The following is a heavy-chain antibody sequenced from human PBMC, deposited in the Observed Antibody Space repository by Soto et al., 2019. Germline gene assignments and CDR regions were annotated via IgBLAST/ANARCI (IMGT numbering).Heavy chain of an antibody. V-gene: IGHV4-31*03. CDR1: GSSINSGGYC. D-gene: IGHD5-18*01. CDR3: SRGILV. Sequence: SDTLSLTCTVSGSSINSGGYCWSWIRQHPGKGLDWIGCISYGGSTSYNPSLKSRATISVDTSKNQFSLKLTSVTAADTAVYYCSRGILVWGQGALVTVS. J-gene: IGHJ4*02. CDR2: ISYGGST.